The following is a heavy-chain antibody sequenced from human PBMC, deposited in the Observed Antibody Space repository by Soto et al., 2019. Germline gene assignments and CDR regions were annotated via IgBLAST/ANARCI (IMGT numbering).Heavy chain of an antibody. D-gene: IGHD4-17*01. CDR1: GFTFSSYA. CDR3: ATIPYGDSPKDRYFDL. CDR2: ISGSGGST. Sequence: GGSLRLSCAASGFTFSSYAMSWVRQAPGKGLEWVSAISGSGGSTYYADSVKGRFTISRDNSKNTLYLQMNSLRAEDTAVYYCATIPYGDSPKDRYFDLWGRGTLVTVSS. V-gene: IGHV3-23*01. J-gene: IGHJ2*01.